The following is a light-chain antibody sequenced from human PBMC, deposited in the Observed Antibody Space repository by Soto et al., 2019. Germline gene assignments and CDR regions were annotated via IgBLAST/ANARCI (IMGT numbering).Light chain of an antibody. Sequence: QSALTQPPSASGSPGQSVTISCTGTSSDIGGYNSVSWYQQHPGKAPRLMIYEVNKRPSGVPDRFSGSKSGYTASLTISGLQTEDDSHYYCCSYANGNTLLFGGGTKLTVL. CDR2: EVN. V-gene: IGLV2-8*01. CDR1: SSDIGGYNS. J-gene: IGLJ2*01. CDR3: CSYANGNTLL.